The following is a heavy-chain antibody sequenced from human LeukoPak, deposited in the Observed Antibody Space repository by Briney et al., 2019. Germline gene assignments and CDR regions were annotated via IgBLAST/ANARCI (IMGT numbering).Heavy chain of an antibody. CDR3: ARERTKDSSGWYYFDY. D-gene: IGHD6-19*01. V-gene: IGHV4-39*07. J-gene: IGHJ4*02. CDR2: IYYSGST. Sequence: SETLSLTCTVSGGSISRSSYYWGWIRQPPGKGLEWIGSIYYSGSTYYNPSLKSRVTISVDTSKNQFSLKLSSVTAADTAVYYCARERTKDSSGWYYFDYWGQGTLATVSS. CDR1: GGSISRSSYY.